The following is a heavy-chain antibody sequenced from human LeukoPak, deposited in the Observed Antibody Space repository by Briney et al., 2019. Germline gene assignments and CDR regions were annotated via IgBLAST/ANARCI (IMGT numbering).Heavy chain of an antibody. CDR2: ISGSGGST. CDR1: GFTFSSYA. CDR3: AKGLDPPVQWLGYFDY. J-gene: IGHJ4*02. D-gene: IGHD6-19*01. V-gene: IGHV3-23*01. Sequence: PGGSLRLSCAASGFTFSSYAMSWVRQAPGKGLEWVSAISGSGGSTYYADSVKGRFTISRDNSKNTLYLQMNSLRAEDTAVYYCAKGLDPPVQWLGYFDYWGQGTLVTVSS.